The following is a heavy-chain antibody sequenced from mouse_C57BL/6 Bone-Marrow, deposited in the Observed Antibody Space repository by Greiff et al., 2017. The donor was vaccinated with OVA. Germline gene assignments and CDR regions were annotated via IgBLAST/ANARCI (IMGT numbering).Heavy chain of an antibody. J-gene: IGHJ2*01. Sequence: VQLQQSGPELVKPGASVKISCKASGYTFTDYYMNWVKQSPGKSLEWIGDINPNNGGTSYNQKFKGKATLTVDKSSSTAYMELRCLTSEDSAVYYCASGYYYSYYFDYWGQGTTLTVSS. D-gene: IGHD1-1*01. V-gene: IGHV1-26*01. CDR1: GYTFTDYY. CDR3: ASGYYYSYYFDY. CDR2: INPNNGGT.